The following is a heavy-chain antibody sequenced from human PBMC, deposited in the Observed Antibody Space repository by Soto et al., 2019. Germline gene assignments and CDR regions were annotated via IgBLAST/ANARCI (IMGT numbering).Heavy chain of an antibody. CDR1: GFPFSSYA. CDR2: ISYDVSNQ. Sequence: QVQLVESGGGVVQPGRSLRLSCAASGFPFSSYAMHWVRQAPGKGLEWVALISYDVSNQYYADSVKGRFTISRDNSKNTLYLQMNSLRAEDTAVFYCARGANGAAGTRDGNYYYGMDVWGQGTTVTVSS. J-gene: IGHJ6*02. V-gene: IGHV3-30-3*01. D-gene: IGHD1-1*01. CDR3: ARGANGAAGTRDGNYYYGMDV.